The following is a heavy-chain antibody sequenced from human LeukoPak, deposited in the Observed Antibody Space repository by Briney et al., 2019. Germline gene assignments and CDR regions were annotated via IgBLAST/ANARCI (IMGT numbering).Heavy chain of an antibody. J-gene: IGHJ5*02. Sequence: GASVKVSCKASGYTFTSYYMHWVRQAPGQGLEWMGIINPSGGSTSYAQKFQGRVTMTRDTSISTAYMELSSLKSDDTAVYYCARVPCITTTCSPINWFDPWGQGTLVTVSS. CDR1: GYTFTSYY. D-gene: IGHD2-2*01. CDR2: INPSGGST. CDR3: ARVPCITTTCSPINWFDP. V-gene: IGHV1-46*01.